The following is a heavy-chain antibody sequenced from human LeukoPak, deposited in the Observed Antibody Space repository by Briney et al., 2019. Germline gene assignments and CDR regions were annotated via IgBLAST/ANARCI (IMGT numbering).Heavy chain of an antibody. D-gene: IGHD1-26*01. V-gene: IGHV3-23*01. Sequence: PGGSLRLPCAASGFPFSDYYMSWIRQAPGKGLEWVSAISGSGGSTYYADSVKGRFTISRDNSKNTLYLQMNSLRAEDTAVYYCAKAPQSYNWWFDLWGRGPRVTVSS. CDR3: AKAPQSYNWWFDL. CDR2: ISGSGGST. CDR1: GFPFSDYY. J-gene: IGHJ2*01.